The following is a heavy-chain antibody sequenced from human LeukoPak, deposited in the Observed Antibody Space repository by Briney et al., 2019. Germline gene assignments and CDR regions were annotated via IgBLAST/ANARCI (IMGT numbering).Heavy chain of an antibody. CDR2: IYYSGST. CDR3: ARYTANKSGYSFDF. D-gene: IGHD3-22*01. V-gene: IGHV4-39*07. J-gene: IGHJ4*02. Sequence: SETLSLTCTVSGGSISSSSYYWGWIRQPPGKGLEWIGSIYYSGSTYYNPSLKSRATISVDTSKNQFSLKLSSVTAAGTAVYYCARYTANKSGYSFDFWGQGTLVTVSS. CDR1: GGSISSSSYY.